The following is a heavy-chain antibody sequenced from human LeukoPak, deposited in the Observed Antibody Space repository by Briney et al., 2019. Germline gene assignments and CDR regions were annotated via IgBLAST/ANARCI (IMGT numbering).Heavy chain of an antibody. J-gene: IGHJ5*02. CDR3: ARVVLWDDFWSGYLNP. Sequence: PGGSLRLSCAASGFTVSSNYMSWVPQGPGKGLECVSVIYSGGSTYYADSVKGRFTISRDNSKNTLYLQMNSLRAEDTAVYYCARVVLWDDFWSGYLNPWGQGTLVTVSS. D-gene: IGHD3-3*01. CDR1: GFTVSSNY. V-gene: IGHV3-53*01. CDR2: IYSGGST.